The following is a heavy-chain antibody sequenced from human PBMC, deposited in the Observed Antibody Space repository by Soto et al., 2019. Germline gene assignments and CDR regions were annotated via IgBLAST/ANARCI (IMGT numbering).Heavy chain of an antibody. D-gene: IGHD3-22*01. Sequence: EVQLVQSGAEVKKPGESLRISCKGSGYSFTSYWISWVRQMPGKGLEWMGRIDPSDSYTNYSPSFQGHVTISADKSISTAYLQWSSLKASDTAMYYCARHVAAYDSSGCPGYWGQGTLVTVSS. V-gene: IGHV5-10-1*03. CDR3: ARHVAAYDSSGCPGY. CDR1: GYSFTSYW. J-gene: IGHJ4*02. CDR2: IDPSDSYT.